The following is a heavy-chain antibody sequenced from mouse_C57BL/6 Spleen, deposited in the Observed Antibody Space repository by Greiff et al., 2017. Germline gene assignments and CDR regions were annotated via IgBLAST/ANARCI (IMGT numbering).Heavy chain of an antibody. J-gene: IGHJ2*01. V-gene: IGHV1-72*01. CDR3: ARKVWGGSSEFDY. CDR2: IDPNSGGT. D-gene: IGHD1-1*01. Sequence: VQLQQPGAELVKPGASVKLSCKASGYTFTTYWMHWVKQRPGRGLEWIGRIDPNSGGTKYNEKFKSKATLTVDKPSITAYMQLSSLTSEDSAVYDCARKVWGGSSEFDYWGQGTTLTVSS. CDR1: GYTFTTYW.